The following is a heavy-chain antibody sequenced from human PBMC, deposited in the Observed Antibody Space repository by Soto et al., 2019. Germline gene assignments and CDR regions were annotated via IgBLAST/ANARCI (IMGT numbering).Heavy chain of an antibody. V-gene: IGHV4-61*01. CDR3: ARDGDGYNY. Sequence: QVQLQESGPGLVKPSETLSLTCTVSAGSVSSGSYYWSWIRQPPGKGLEWIGYIYSSGGTSYNPPLQRRGTISVDTSQHQFSLKLSSVTAADTAVYYSARDGDGYNYWGQGTLVTVSS. D-gene: IGHD5-12*01. J-gene: IGHJ4*02. CDR1: AGSVSSGSYY. CDR2: IYSSGGT.